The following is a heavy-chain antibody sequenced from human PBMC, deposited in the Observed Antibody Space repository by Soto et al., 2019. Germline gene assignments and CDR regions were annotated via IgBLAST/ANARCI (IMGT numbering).Heavy chain of an antibody. Sequence: ELQLLESGGGLVQPGGSLRLSCTVSGFTFSSYAMTWVRQAPGKGLEWVSDISGSGGITYYADSVKGRFTISRDNSKNTLYLQVNRLRAEDTAVYYCARARRGAPYYYTMDVWGQGTTVTVSS. CDR1: GFTFSSYA. CDR3: ARARRGAPYYYTMDV. CDR2: ISGSGGIT. J-gene: IGHJ6*02. D-gene: IGHD3-10*01. V-gene: IGHV3-23*01.